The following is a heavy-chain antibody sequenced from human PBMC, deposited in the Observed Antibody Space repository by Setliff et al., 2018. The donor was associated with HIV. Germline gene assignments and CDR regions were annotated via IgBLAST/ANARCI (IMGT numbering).Heavy chain of an antibody. CDR3: ARGPKDCTSTSCRYYYYYYYMDV. D-gene: IGHD2-2*01. J-gene: IGHJ6*03. CDR2: IIPILGLA. V-gene: IGHV1-69*10. Sequence: VKVSCKASGGTFNSYAISWVRQAPGRGLEWMGGIIPILGLANYAQKFQGRVTIIADKSTSTVYMEVSRLRSEDTAMYYCARGPKDCTSTSCRYYYYYYYMDVWGKGTPVTVSS. CDR1: GGTFNSYA.